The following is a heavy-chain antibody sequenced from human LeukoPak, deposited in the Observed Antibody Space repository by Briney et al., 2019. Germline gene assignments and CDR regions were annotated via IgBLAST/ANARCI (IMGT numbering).Heavy chain of an antibody. V-gene: IGHV3-43*01. CDR1: GFTFDDYT. Sequence: GGSLRLSCAASGFTFDDYTMHWVRQAPGKGLEWVSLISWDGGSTYYADSVKGRFTISRDNSKNTLYLQMNSLRAEDTAVYYCAKVGHIGESNTFDYWGQGTLVTVSS. CDR2: ISWDGGST. J-gene: IGHJ4*02. D-gene: IGHD3-10*01. CDR3: AKVGHIGESNTFDY.